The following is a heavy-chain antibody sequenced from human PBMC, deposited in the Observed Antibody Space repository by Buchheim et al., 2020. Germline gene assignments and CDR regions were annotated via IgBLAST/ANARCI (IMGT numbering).Heavy chain of an antibody. D-gene: IGHD3-3*01. V-gene: IGHV3-23*01. CDR1: GFTFSSYA. CDR3: AKEGGTYYDFWSGYYGDYYGMDV. Sequence: EVQLLESGGGLVQPGGSLRLSCAASGFTFSSYAMSWVRQAPGKGLEWVSASSGSGGSTYYADSVKGRFTISRDNSKNTLDLQMNSLRAEDTAVYYCAKEGGTYYDFWSGYYGDYYGMDVWGKGTT. J-gene: IGHJ6*04. CDR2: SSGSGGST.